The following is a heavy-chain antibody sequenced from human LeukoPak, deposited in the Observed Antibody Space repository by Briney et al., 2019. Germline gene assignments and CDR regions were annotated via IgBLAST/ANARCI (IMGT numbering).Heavy chain of an antibody. D-gene: IGHD3-10*01. CDR2: IKSKTDGGTT. J-gene: IGHJ4*02. CDR3: TTDYLARGVVGGY. Sequence: GGSLTLACPASGFTFSNAWMNWVRQAPGKGLEWVGRIKSKTDGGTTDYAGPVKRRFTISRDDSKNTLYLQMNSLKIEDTAVYYSTTDYLARGVVGGYWGQGTLVTVSS. CDR1: GFTFSNAW. V-gene: IGHV3-15*01.